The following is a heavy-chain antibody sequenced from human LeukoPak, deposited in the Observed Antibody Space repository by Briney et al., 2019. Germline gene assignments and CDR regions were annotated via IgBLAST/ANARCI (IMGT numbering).Heavy chain of an antibody. Sequence: GASVKVSCNASGYTFTTYAMHWVRQAPGQRLEWMGWVNAGNGNTKYSQKFQARVTITRDTSASTAYMELSSLRSEDTAVYYCARDPIGSRWPYYFDYWGEGTLVTVSS. CDR3: ARDPIGSRWPYYFDY. CDR1: GYTFTTYA. V-gene: IGHV1-3*01. J-gene: IGHJ4*02. D-gene: IGHD6-13*01. CDR2: VNAGNGNT.